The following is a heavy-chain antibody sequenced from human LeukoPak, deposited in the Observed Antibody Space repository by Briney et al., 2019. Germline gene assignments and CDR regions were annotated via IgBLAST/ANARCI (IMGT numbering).Heavy chain of an antibody. V-gene: IGHV3-9*01. CDR3: ARDLTMTTVTIFGY. J-gene: IGHJ4*02. CDR1: GFTFDDYA. CDR2: ISWNSGSI. Sequence: PGGSLRLSCAASGFTFDDYAMHWVRQAPGKGLEWVSGISWNSGSIGYADSVKGRFTISRDNAKNSLYLQMNSLRAEDTAVYYCARDLTMTTVTIFGYWGQGTLVTVSS. D-gene: IGHD4-17*01.